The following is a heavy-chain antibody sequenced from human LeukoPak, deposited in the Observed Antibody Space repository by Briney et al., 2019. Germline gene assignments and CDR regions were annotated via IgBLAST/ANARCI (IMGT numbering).Heavy chain of an antibody. Sequence: KPSETLSLTCIVSDHSITPWYWSCLRQPPGQGLEWIGHVHYTGSTNYNPSLKGRVTISVDTSKNQSSLTLRSVTAADTAMYYCVRQTWLLDYWGQGILVTVSS. J-gene: IGHJ4*02. CDR2: VHYTGST. V-gene: IGHV4-59*08. D-gene: IGHD3-9*01. CDR1: DHSITPWY. CDR3: VRQTWLLDY.